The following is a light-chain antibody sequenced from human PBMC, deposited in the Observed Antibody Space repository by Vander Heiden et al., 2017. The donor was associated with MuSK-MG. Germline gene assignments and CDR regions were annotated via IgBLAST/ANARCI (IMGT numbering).Light chain of an antibody. CDR1: RSRLHSDGNTY. J-gene: IGKJ4*01. V-gene: IGKV2D-29*01. CDR3: MQILQVLLT. CDR2: DGS. Sequence: DIVMNSTSPPPAATPRHPSSISCKSSRSRLHSDGNTYLYWYLQKPGQAPQLLIYDGSNRFSGVPDRFSGSGSGTDFTLKISRVEAEDVGVYYCMQILQVLLTFGQGTKVEIK.